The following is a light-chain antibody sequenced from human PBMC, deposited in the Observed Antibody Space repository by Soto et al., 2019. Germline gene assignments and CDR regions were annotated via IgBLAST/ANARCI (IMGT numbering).Light chain of an antibody. CDR3: GTWDDRLDGNYV. J-gene: IGLJ1*01. Sequence: QSVLTQPHSVSAAPGQQVTISCSGSSSNIGDNYVSWYQHLPGTAPKLVVYDNDRRPSGIPGRFSGSKSGTSATLVITGLQTGDEADYYCGTWDDRLDGNYVFGTGTKLTVL. V-gene: IGLV1-51*01. CDR1: SSNIGDNY. CDR2: DND.